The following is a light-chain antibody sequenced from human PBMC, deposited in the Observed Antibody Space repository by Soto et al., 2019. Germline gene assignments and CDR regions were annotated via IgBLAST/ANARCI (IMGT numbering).Light chain of an antibody. V-gene: IGKV3-15*01. CDR3: QQYNNWPYT. CDR1: QSVSNN. CDR2: GAS. Sequence: EMVMTQSPATLSVSPGERAALSCRASQSVSNNFAWYKQKPGQAPRLLIYGASTRATGVPGRFSGSGSGTEFTLTISSLQSEDFAVYYCQQYNNWPYTFGQGTKLEIK. J-gene: IGKJ2*01.